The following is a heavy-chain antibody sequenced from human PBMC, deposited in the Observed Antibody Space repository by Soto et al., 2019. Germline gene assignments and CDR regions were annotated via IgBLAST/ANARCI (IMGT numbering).Heavy chain of an antibody. CDR3: AKDLAAMVDYYYYGMDV. CDR2: ISYDGSNK. Sequence: LRLSCAASGFTFSSYGMHWVRQAPGKGLEWVAVISYDGSNKYYADSVKGRFTISRDNSKNTLYLQMNSLRAEDTAVYYCAKDLAAMVDYYYYGMDVWGQGTTVTVSS. V-gene: IGHV3-30*18. J-gene: IGHJ6*02. D-gene: IGHD5-18*01. CDR1: GFTFSSYG.